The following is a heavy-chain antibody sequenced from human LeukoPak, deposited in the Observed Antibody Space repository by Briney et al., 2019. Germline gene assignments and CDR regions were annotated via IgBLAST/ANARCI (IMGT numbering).Heavy chain of an antibody. V-gene: IGHV4-31*03. CDR3: ARANDFWSGYYTLDY. CDR2: IYYSGST. J-gene: IGHJ4*02. CDR1: GGSISSGGYY. Sequence: SQTLSLTCTVPGGSISSGGYYWSWIRQHPGKGLEWIGYIYYSGSTYYNPSLKSRVTISVDTSKNQFSLKLSSVTAADTAVYYCARANDFWSGYYTLDYWGQGTLVTVSS. D-gene: IGHD3-3*01.